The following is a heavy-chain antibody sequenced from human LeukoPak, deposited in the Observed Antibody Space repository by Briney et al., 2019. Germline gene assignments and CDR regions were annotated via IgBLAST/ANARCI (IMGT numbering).Heavy chain of an antibody. CDR2: ISSSGSTI. D-gene: IGHD3-10*01. CDR3: ARDLPTYYYGSGSYYNPHDY. J-gene: IGHJ4*02. Sequence: GGSLRLSCAASGFTFSDYYMSWIRQAPGKGLEWVSYISSSGSTIYYADSMKGRFTISRDNAKNSLYLQMNSLRAEDTAVYYCARDLPTYYYGSGSYYNPHDYWGQGTLVTVSS. V-gene: IGHV3-11*04. CDR1: GFTFSDYY.